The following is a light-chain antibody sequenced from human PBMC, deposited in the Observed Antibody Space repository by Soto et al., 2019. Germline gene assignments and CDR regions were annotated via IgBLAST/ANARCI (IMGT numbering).Light chain of an antibody. V-gene: IGKV3-20*01. CDR2: GAS. Sequence: PGERATLACRASQSVSSSYLAWYQQKPGQAPRLLIYGASSRATGIPDRFSGSGSGTDFTLTISRLEPEDFAVYYCQQYGSSLTWTFGQGTKVDIK. CDR3: QQYGSSLTWT. J-gene: IGKJ1*01. CDR1: QSVSSSY.